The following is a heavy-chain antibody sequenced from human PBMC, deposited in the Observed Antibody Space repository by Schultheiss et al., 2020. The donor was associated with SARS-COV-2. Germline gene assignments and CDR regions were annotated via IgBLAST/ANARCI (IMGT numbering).Heavy chain of an antibody. CDR2: ISYDGSNK. V-gene: IGHV3-30*04. J-gene: IGHJ6*02. CDR3: ARVSTTVTKINGMDV. D-gene: IGHD4-11*01. CDR1: GFTFSSYA. Sequence: SCAASGFTFSSYAMHWVRQAPGKGLEWVAVISYDGSNKYYADSVKGRFTISRDNSKNTLYLQMNSLRAEDTAVYYCARVSTTVTKINGMDVWGQGTTVTVSS.